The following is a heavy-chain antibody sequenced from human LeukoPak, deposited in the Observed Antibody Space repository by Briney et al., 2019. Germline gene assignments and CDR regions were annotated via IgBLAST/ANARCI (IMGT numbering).Heavy chain of an antibody. J-gene: IGHJ4*02. V-gene: IGHV3-23*01. Sequence: PGGSLRLSCAASGLTFSNYAMTWVRQAPGQGLEWVSAIGGNAVYTYYADSVKGRFTVSRDNSKNTLYLQMSSLRAEDTAVYYCAKRATIGWFPFDYWGQGTLVTVSS. CDR2: IGGNAVYT. D-gene: IGHD6-19*01. CDR3: AKRATIGWFPFDY. CDR1: GLTFSNYA.